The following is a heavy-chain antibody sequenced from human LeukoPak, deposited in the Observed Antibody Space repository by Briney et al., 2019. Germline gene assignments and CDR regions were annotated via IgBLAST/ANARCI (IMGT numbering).Heavy chain of an antibody. CDR1: GYTFTSYY. Sequence: GASVKVPCKASGYTFTSYYMHWVRQAPGQGLEWMGIINPSGGSTSYAQKFQGRVTMTRDTSTSTVHMELSSLRSEDTAVYYCAKAEDPAFGGRSPFDDWGQGTLVTVSS. CDR3: AKAEDPAFGGRSPFDD. V-gene: IGHV1-46*01. CDR2: INPSGGST. D-gene: IGHD3-3*01. J-gene: IGHJ4*02.